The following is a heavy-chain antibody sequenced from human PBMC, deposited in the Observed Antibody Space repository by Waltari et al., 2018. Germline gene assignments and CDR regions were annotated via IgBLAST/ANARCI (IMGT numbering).Heavy chain of an antibody. V-gene: IGHV1-8*01. CDR1: GYTFTSYD. J-gene: IGHJ4*02. CDR2: MNPNSGNT. CDR3: ARGSVYSASYFYFDR. D-gene: IGHD1-26*01. Sequence: QVQLVQSGAEVKKPGASVKVSCKASGYTFTSYDIHCVRQATGQGLEWMGWMNPNSGNTGYAQKFQGRVTMTRNTSISTAYMELSSLRSEDAAVYYCARGSVYSASYFYFDRWGQGTLVTVSS.